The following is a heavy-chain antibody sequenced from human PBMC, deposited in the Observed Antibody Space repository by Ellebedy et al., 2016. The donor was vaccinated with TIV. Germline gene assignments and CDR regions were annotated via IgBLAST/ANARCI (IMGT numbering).Heavy chain of an antibody. CDR2: INHSGST. CDR1: GGSFSGYY. D-gene: IGHD1-26*01. CDR3: ARGRGGSYSIPFDY. J-gene: IGHJ4*02. Sequence: SETLSLTXAVYGGSFSGYYWSWIRQPPGKGLEWIGEINHSGSTNYNPSLKSRVTISVDTSKNQFSLKVRSVTAADTAVYYCARGRGGSYSIPFDYWGQGTLVAVSS. V-gene: IGHV4-34*01.